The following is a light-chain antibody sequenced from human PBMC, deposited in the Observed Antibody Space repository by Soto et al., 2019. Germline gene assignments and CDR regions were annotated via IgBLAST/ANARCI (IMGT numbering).Light chain of an antibody. CDR3: QQYGSLPPT. CDR1: QSVSSSY. CDR2: GAS. V-gene: IGKV3-20*01. Sequence: EIMLTQSPGTLLLSPGERATLSCRASQSVSSSYLAWYQQKPGQAPRLLIYGASSRATGIPDRFSGSGSGTDFTLTISRLEPDDFGVYYCQQYGSLPPTFGGGTKV. J-gene: IGKJ4*01.